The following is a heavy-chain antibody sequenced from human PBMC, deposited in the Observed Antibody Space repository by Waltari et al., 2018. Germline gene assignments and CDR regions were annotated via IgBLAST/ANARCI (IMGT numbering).Heavy chain of an antibody. CDR2: INSDGSTI. Sequence: EVQLEESGGGLVQPGGSLRLSCAASGFTFSSYWMHWVRQAPGKGLVLVSRINSDGSTISYADSVKGRFTISRDNAKNTLYLQMNSLSAEDTAVYYCASAYYDILDWGQGTLVTVSS. CDR1: GFTFSSYW. D-gene: IGHD3-9*01. CDR3: ASAYYDILD. J-gene: IGHJ4*02. V-gene: IGHV3-74*01.